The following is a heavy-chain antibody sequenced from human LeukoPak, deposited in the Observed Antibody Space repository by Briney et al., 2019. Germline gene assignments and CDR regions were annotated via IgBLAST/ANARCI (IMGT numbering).Heavy chain of an antibody. CDR2: ISGDGRTI. Sequence: GGSLRLSCAASGFTVSNYWMSWVRQAPGKGLVWISRISGDGRTISYADSVKGRFTISRDNAKNTVSLQMNSLRAEDTAVYYCARDHQTGYSSGVDAFDIWGQGTMVTVSS. J-gene: IGHJ3*02. V-gene: IGHV3-74*01. CDR1: GFTVSNYW. D-gene: IGHD6-19*01. CDR3: ARDHQTGYSSGVDAFDI.